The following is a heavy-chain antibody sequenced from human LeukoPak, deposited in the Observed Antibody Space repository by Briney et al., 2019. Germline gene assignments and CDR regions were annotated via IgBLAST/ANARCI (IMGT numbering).Heavy chain of an antibody. J-gene: IGHJ4*02. V-gene: IGHV3-23*01. CDR3: AKDNRRHYTSGPNPDSLH. CDR1: GFTFNNYA. Sequence: GGSLRLSCAASGFTFNNYAMSWVRQAPGKGLEWVSGVTGSGGSTYYADSVRGRFTISRDNAKNSLYLQMDSLRAEDTAFYYCAKDNRRHYTSGPNPDSLHWGQGALVTVSS. D-gene: IGHD6-19*01. CDR2: VTGSGGST.